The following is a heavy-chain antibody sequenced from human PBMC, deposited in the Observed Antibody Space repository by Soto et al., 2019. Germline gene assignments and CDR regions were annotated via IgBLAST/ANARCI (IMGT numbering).Heavy chain of an antibody. D-gene: IGHD5-18*01. CDR2: MDPNSGNT. V-gene: IGHV1-8*01. J-gene: IGHJ6*02. Sequence: ASVKVSCKASGYTFTSYDINWVRQATGQGLEWMGWMDPNSGNTGYAQKFQGRVTMTRNTSISTAYMELSSLRSEDTAVYYCARGGRYSYGYSYYYGMDVWGQGTTVTVSS. CDR3: ARGGRYSYGYSYYYGMDV. CDR1: GYTFTSYD.